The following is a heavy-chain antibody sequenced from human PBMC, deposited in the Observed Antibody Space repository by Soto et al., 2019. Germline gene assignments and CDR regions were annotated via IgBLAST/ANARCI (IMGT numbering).Heavy chain of an antibody. D-gene: IGHD5-18*01. V-gene: IGHV4-59*01. J-gene: IGHJ4*02. CDR2: IYYSGST. Sequence: SETLSLTCTVSGGSISSYYWSWIRQPPGKGLEWIGYIYYSGSTNYNPSLKSRVTISVDTSKNQFSLKLSSVTAADTAVYYCATGRDTAMTWDYWGQGTLVTAPQ. CDR1: GGSISSYY. CDR3: ATGRDTAMTWDY.